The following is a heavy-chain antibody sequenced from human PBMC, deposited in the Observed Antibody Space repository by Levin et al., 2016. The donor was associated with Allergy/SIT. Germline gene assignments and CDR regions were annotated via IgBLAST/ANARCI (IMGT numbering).Heavy chain of an antibody. V-gene: IGHV3-48*01. J-gene: IGHJ4*02. CDR3: ARGPGYSSSWYGYYFDS. CDR1: GFTFSGYS. Sequence: GGSLRLSCAASGFTFSGYSLNWVRQAPGKGLEWLSYISSSHTTIYYADSVKGRFTISRDNAKNSVYLQMNSLRVEDTAVYYCARGPGYSSSWYGYYFDSWGQGTLLTVSS. CDR2: ISSSHTTI. D-gene: IGHD6-13*01.